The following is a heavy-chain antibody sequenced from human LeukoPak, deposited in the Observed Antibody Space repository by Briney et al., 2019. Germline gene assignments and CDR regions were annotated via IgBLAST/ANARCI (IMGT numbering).Heavy chain of an antibody. Sequence: GGSLILSCAASGFTFSSYSMNWVRQAPGKGLEWVSSISSSSSYIYYADSVKGRFTISRDNAKNSLYLQMNSLRAEDSAVYYCARGIRRTNTGYSSSWYFDYWGQGTLVTVSS. CDR2: ISSSSSYI. CDR3: ARGIRRTNTGYSSSWYFDY. V-gene: IGHV3-21*01. J-gene: IGHJ4*02. CDR1: GFTFSSYS. D-gene: IGHD6-13*01.